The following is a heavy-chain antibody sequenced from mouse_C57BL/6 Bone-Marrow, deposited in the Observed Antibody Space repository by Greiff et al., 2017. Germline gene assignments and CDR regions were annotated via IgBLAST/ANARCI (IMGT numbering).Heavy chain of an antibody. Sequence: EVQRVESGGGLVQPKGSLKLSCAASGFTFNTYAMHWVRQAPGKGLEWVACIRSKSSNYATYYADSVKDRFTISRDDSQSMLYLQMNNLKTEDTAMYYCVRERGGNYLDYWGQGTTLTVSS. CDR1: GFTFNTYA. V-gene: IGHV10-3*01. J-gene: IGHJ2*01. D-gene: IGHD2-14*01. CDR3: VRERGGNYLDY. CDR2: IRSKSSNYAT.